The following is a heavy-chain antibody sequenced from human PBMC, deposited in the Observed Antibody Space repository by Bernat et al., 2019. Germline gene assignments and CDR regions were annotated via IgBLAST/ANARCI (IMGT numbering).Heavy chain of an antibody. D-gene: IGHD6-13*01. Sequence: EVRLVESGGGLVQPGGSLRLSCAASGFTFSSYEMNWVRQAPGKGLEWVSYISSSGSTIYYADSVKGRFTISRDNAKNSLYLQMNSLRAEDTAVYYCARNLAAAGPAGFDYWGQGTLVTVSS. J-gene: IGHJ4*02. CDR1: GFTFSSYE. CDR3: ARNLAAAGPAGFDY. CDR2: ISSSGSTI. V-gene: IGHV3-48*03.